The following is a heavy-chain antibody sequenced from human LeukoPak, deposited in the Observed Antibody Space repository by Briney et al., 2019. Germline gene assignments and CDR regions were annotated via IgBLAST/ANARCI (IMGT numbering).Heavy chain of an antibody. V-gene: IGHV3-74*01. CDR3: ARDLVLGSGSLGY. Sequence: GGSLRLSCVASAFSYSSYWMHWVRQTPGKGLVWVARIRGDGFDSNYADSVRGRFTISRDNDKKTLYLQMDNLRDEDTAVYYCARDLVLGSGSLGYWGQGTLVTVSS. CDR1: AFSYSSYW. J-gene: IGHJ4*02. D-gene: IGHD3-10*01. CDR2: IRGDGFDS.